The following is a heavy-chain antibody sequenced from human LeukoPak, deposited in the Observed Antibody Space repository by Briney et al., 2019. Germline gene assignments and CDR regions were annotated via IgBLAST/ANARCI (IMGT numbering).Heavy chain of an antibody. D-gene: IGHD3-10*01. CDR3: ARAPGGYGSGSRGAFDI. V-gene: IGHV4-59*01. CDR1: GGSISNYY. CDR2: IYYSGST. J-gene: IGHJ3*02. Sequence: SETLSLTCTVSGGSISNYYWSWIRQPPGKGLEWIGYIYYSGSTNYKPSLKSRVIISVDTSKNQFSLKLSSVTAADTAVYYCARAPGGYGSGSRGAFDIWGQGTMVTVSS.